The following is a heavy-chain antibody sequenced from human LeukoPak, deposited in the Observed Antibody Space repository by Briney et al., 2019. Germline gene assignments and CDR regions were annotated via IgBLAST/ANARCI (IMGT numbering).Heavy chain of an antibody. J-gene: IGHJ4*02. CDR1: GYSISSGYY. CDR3: ARQGYCSSTSCYKGGGSYFDY. Sequence: PSETLSLTCAVSGYSISSGYYWGWIRQPPGKGLEWIGSIYHSGSTYYNPSLKSRVTISVDTPKNQCSLKLSSVTAADTAVYYCARQGYCSSTSCYKGGGSYFDYWGQGTLVTVSS. CDR2: IYHSGST. D-gene: IGHD2-2*02. V-gene: IGHV4-38-2*01.